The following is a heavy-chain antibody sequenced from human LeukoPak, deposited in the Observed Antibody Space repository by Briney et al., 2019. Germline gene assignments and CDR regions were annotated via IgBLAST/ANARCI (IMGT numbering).Heavy chain of an antibody. V-gene: IGHV1-18*01. D-gene: IGHD1-26*01. CDR1: GYSFTSYG. Sequence: GESLKISCKGSGYSFTSYGISWVRQAPGQGLEWMGWISAYNGNTNYAQKLQGRVTMTTDTSTSTAYMELRSLRSDDTAVYYCASEWELLFDPWGQGTLVTVSS. CDR3: ASEWELLFDP. J-gene: IGHJ5*02. CDR2: ISAYNGNT.